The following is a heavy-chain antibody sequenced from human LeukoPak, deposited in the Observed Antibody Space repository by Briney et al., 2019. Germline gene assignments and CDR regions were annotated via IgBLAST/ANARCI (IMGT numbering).Heavy chain of an antibody. CDR3: ARDRSHMDV. J-gene: IGHJ6*03. V-gene: IGHV3-7*01. CDR1: GFTFSSYW. Sequence: PGGSLRLSCAASGFTFSSYWTSWVRQAPGKGLEWVANIKQDGSEKYYVDSVKGRFTISRDNAKNSLYLQMNSLRAEDTAVYYCARDRSHMDVWGKGTTVTVSS. CDR2: IKQDGSEK.